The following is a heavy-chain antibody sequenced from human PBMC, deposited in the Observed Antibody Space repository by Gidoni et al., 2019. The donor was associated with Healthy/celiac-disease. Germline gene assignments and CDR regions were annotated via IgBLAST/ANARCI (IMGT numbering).Heavy chain of an antibody. D-gene: IGHD6-13*01. CDR1: GFTFSSYS. V-gene: IGHV3-21*01. CDR3: ARGGGSSWYGNDIDY. Sequence: EVQLVESGGGLVKPGGSLRLSCAASGFTFSSYSMNWVRQAPGKGLEWVSSISSSSSYINYADSVKGRFTISRDNAKNSLYLQMNSLRAEDTAVYYCARGGGSSWYGNDIDYWGQGTLVTVSS. J-gene: IGHJ4*02. CDR2: ISSSSSYI.